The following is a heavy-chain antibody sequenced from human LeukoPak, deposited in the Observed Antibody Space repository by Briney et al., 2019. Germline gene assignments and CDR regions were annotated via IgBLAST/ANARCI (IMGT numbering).Heavy chain of an antibody. V-gene: IGHV4-31*03. Sequence: PSETLSLTCTVSGGSISSGGYYWSWIRQHPGKGLEWIGYIYYSGSTYYNPSLKSRVTISVDTSKNQFSLKLSSVTAADTAVYYCATHYDSSGKAAFDIWGQGTMVTVSS. CDR1: GGSISSGGYY. CDR3: ATHYDSSGKAAFDI. D-gene: IGHD3-22*01. J-gene: IGHJ3*02. CDR2: IYYSGST.